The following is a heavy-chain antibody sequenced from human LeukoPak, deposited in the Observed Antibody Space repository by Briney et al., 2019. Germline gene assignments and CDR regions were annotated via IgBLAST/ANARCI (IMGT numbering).Heavy chain of an antibody. CDR3: AREGVAVAGTARGMDV. V-gene: IGHV3-7*01. CDR2: IKQDGSEK. CDR1: GFTFSSYW. J-gene: IGHJ6*03. Sequence: GGSLRLSCAASGFTFSSYWMSWVRQAPGKGLEWVANIKQDGSEKYYVDSAKGRFTISRDNAKNSLYLQMNSLRADDTAVYYCAREGVAVAGTARGMDVWGKGTTVTVSS. D-gene: IGHD6-19*01.